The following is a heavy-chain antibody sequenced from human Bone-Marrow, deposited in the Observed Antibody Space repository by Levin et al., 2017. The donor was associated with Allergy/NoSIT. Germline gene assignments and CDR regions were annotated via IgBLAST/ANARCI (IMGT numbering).Heavy chain of an antibody. D-gene: IGHD6-13*01. V-gene: IGHV3-23*01. CDR1: GFTFSNYA. CDR2: LSDGGGTT. Sequence: GESLKISCAASGFTFSNYAMNWVRQAPGKGLEWVSTLSDGGGTTYYADSVKGRFTISRDNSKNTLYLQLNSLRGEDTAVYFCAKRGSGSWTNFDYWGQGTLVTVSS. J-gene: IGHJ4*02. CDR3: AKRGSGSWTNFDY.